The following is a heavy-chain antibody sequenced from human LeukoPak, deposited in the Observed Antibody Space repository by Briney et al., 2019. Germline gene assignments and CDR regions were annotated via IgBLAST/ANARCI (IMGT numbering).Heavy chain of an antibody. J-gene: IGHJ4*02. V-gene: IGHV3-30*02. CDR2: IRYDGSNK. D-gene: IGHD1-26*01. CDR1: GFTFSSYG. CDR3: AKDQEEWELPTFNFEY. Sequence: GGSLRLSCAASGFTFSSYGMHWVRQAPGKGLEWVAFIRYDGSNKYYADSVKGRFTISRDNSKNTLYLQMNSLRAEDTAWYYCAKDQEEWELPTFNFEYWGQGTLVTVSS.